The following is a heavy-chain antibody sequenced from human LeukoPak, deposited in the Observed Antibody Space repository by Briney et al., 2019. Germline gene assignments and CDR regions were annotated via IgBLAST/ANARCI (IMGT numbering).Heavy chain of an antibody. CDR2: INGDASIT. CDR3: VGDSPEWDLPLDY. Sequence: GGSLRLSCAASGFSFSTFWMHWVRQAPGKGLVWIARINGDASITNYEDAVKGRFTISRDNAKNTLYLDMNSLRDDDTAVYFCVGDSPEWDLPLDYWGQGTLVCVSS. V-gene: IGHV3-74*01. J-gene: IGHJ4*02. D-gene: IGHD1-26*01. CDR1: GFSFSTFW.